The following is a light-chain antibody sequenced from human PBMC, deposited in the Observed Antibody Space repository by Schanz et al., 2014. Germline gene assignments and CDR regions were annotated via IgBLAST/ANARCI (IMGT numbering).Light chain of an antibody. CDR3: QKYNSAPWT. CDR1: QSISSY. J-gene: IGKJ1*01. CDR2: DAS. Sequence: DIQMTQSPSSLSASVGDRVTITCRASQSISSYLNWYQQKPGKAPKLLIYDASSLESGVPSRFSGSGSGTEFTLTISSLQPDDFATYYCQKYNSAPWTFGQGTKVEIK. V-gene: IGKV1-39*01.